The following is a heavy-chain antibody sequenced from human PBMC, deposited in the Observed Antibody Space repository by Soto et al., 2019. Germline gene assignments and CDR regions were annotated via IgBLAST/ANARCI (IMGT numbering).Heavy chain of an antibody. CDR3: ARRGYSYGYGPDYYGMDV. V-gene: IGHV5-51*01. Sequence: PGESLEISCKGSGYSFSSYWIGWVRQMPGKGLEWMGIIYPGDSDTRYSPSFQGQVTISADKSISTAYLQWSSLKASDTAMYYCARRGYSYGYGPDYYGMDVWGQGTTVTVSS. CDR2: IYPGDSDT. J-gene: IGHJ6*02. CDR1: GYSFSSYW. D-gene: IGHD5-18*01.